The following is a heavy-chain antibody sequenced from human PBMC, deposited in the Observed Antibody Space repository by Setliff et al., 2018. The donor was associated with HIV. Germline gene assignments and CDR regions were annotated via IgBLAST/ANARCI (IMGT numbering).Heavy chain of an antibody. Sequence: SVKVSCKAAGGSFNNYAISWVRQAPGQGLEWVGEISPILGTTTSGPRFHGRVTITADKSTNTVYIELSSLRSEDTALYYCARAARGGLQYGPTGHAFDIWGQGTMVTVSS. CDR2: ISPILGTT. V-gene: IGHV1-69*10. CDR3: ARAARGGLQYGPTGHAFDI. CDR1: GGSFNNYA. D-gene: IGHD1-1*01. J-gene: IGHJ3*02.